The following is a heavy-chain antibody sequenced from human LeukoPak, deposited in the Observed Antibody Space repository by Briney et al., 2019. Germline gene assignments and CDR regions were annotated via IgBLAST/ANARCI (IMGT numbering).Heavy chain of an antibody. CDR3: ARYGEFFDY. Sequence: SETLSLTCTVSGGSISSYYWSWIRQPPGKGLEWIGYIYYSGSTNYNPSLKSRVTISVDTSKNQFSLKLSSVTAEDTAVYYCARYGEFFDYWGQGTLVTVSS. CDR1: GGSISSYY. D-gene: IGHD3-10*01. J-gene: IGHJ4*02. CDR2: IYYSGST. V-gene: IGHV4-59*01.